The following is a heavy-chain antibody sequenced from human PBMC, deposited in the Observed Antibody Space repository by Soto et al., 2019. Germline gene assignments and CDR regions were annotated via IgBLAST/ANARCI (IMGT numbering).Heavy chain of an antibody. CDR2: INPSDGAT. V-gene: IGHV1-46*03. D-gene: IGHD2-2*01. CDR3: ASQPTIASCGPFAY. CDR1: GYTFTNSY. Sequence: QVQLVQSGAEVKKPGASVKVSCKASGYTFTNSYILWVRQAPGQGLEWMGIINPSDGATNYAQMFQGGVTMPRDTATSTVDMDLSSLRSDAPAGYFFASQPTIASCGPFAYWCQGTLVTVSS. J-gene: IGHJ4*02.